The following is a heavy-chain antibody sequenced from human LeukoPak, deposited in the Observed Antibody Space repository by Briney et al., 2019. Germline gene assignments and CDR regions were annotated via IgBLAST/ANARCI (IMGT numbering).Heavy chain of an antibody. J-gene: IGHJ4*02. CDR2: MNPNSGNT. D-gene: IGHD4-23*01. V-gene: IGHV1-8*01. CDR3: ATELRWKDH. CDR1: GYSFTDHF. Sequence: ASVKVSCKASGYSFTDHFIHWVRQATGQGLEWMGWMNPNSGNTGYAQKFQGRVTMTRDTSISTAYMELSSLTSEDTAVYYCATELRWKDHWGQGTLVTVSS.